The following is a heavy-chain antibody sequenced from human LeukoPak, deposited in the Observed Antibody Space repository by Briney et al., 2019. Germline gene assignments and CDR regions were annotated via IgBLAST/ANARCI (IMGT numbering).Heavy chain of an antibody. J-gene: IGHJ4*02. D-gene: IGHD2-15*01. Sequence: GESLRISCKGSGYSFIRNWIGWVRQMPGKGLEWIAIIYPGDSDTRYSPSFQGQVTISADKSISTAYLQWSSLTASDTAMYYCARLGTSATYFEFWGQGTLVTVSS. CDR1: GYSFIRNW. CDR3: ARLGTSATYFEF. CDR2: IYPGDSDT. V-gene: IGHV5-51*01.